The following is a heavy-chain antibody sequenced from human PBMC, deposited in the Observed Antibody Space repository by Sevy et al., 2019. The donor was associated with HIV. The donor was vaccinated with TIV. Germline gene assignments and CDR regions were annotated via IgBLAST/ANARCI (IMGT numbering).Heavy chain of an antibody. V-gene: IGHV3-30*03. D-gene: IGHD2-2*01. CDR1: GFTFSSYG. CDR2: ISYDGSNK. CDR3: AREGVPAAIGLDY. Sequence: GGSLRLSCAASGFTFSSYGMHWVRQAPGKGLEWVAVISYDGSNKYYADSVKGRLTISRDNSKNTLYMQMNSLRAEDTAVYFCAREGVPAAIGLDYWGQGTLVTVSS. J-gene: IGHJ4*02.